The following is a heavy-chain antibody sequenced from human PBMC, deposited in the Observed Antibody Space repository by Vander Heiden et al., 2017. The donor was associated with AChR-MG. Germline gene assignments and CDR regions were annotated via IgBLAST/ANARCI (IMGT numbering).Heavy chain of an antibody. D-gene: IGHD3-22*01. CDR3: ARGDYDSSGYYHY. V-gene: IGHV1-69*01. J-gene: IGHJ4*02. CDR2: IIPIFGTA. CDR1: GGTFSSDG. Sequence: QVQLVQSGAEVTKPGPSVKVSCQASGGTFSSDGISWVRQAPGQGLEGMGGIIPIFGTANYAQKFQGRVTITADESTSTAYMELSSLRSEDTAVYYCARGDYDSSGYYHYWGQGTLVTVSS.